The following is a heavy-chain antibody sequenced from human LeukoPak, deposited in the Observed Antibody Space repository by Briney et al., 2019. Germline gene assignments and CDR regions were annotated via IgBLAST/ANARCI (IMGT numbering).Heavy chain of an antibody. CDR2: IIPIFGTA. CDR3: AFSPLGSGWPYYFDY. D-gene: IGHD6-19*01. Sequence: SVKVSCKASGGTFSSYAISWVRQAPGQGPEWMGGIIPIFGTANYAQKFQGRVTITTDESTSTAYMELSSLRSEDTAVYYCAFSPLGSGWPYYFDYWGQGTLVTVSS. CDR1: GGTFSSYA. V-gene: IGHV1-69*05. J-gene: IGHJ4*02.